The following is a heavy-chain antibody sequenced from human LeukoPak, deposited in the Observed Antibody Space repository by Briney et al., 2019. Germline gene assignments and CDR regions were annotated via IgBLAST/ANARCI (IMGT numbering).Heavy chain of an antibody. V-gene: IGHV4-59*12. J-gene: IGHJ4*02. CDR2: IYYSGST. D-gene: IGHD3-9*01. Sequence: SETLSLTCTVSGGSISSYYWSWIRQPPGKGLEWIGYIYYSGSTNYNPSLKSRVTISVDTSKNKFSLKLGSVTAADTAVYYCAKDTRYFDHYFDNWGQGTLVTVSS. CDR3: AKDTRYFDHYFDN. CDR1: GGSISSYY.